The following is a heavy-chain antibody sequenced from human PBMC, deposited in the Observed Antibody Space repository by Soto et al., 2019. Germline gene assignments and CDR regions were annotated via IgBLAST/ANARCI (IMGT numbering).Heavy chain of an antibody. CDR3: ARGQAAAGTNWFDS. Sequence: QVQLVQSGAEVKKPGASVKVSCKASGYTFISYDINWVRQATGQGLEWMGWMNPNSGNTGYAQKFQGRVTMTRSTSMSTAYMELSSLRSEDTAVYYCARGQAAAGTNWFDSWGQGTLVTVSS. J-gene: IGHJ5*01. CDR1: GYTFISYD. CDR2: MNPNSGNT. D-gene: IGHD6-13*01. V-gene: IGHV1-8*01.